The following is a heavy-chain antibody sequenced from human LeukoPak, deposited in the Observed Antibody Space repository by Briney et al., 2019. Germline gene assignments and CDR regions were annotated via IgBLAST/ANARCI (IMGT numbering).Heavy chain of an antibody. CDR3: TSGDRYFDSTFNY. J-gene: IGHJ4*02. CDR1: GYTFTDFG. Sequence: GASVKVSCKASGYTFTDFGVNWVRQAPGQGLEWVGWISDYNGNTNYTQKLQGRVTMTTDMSTHTAYMELRSLRSDDTAVYYCTSGDRYFDSTFNYWGRGTLVTVSS. V-gene: IGHV1-18*01. D-gene: IGHD3-22*01. CDR2: ISDYNGNT.